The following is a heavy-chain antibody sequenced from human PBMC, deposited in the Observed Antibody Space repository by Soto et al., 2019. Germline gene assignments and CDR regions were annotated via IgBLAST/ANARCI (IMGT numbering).Heavy chain of an antibody. CDR3: SRGITGESSTWPVFDF. V-gene: IGHV4-34*01. Sequence: ETLSLTCAVYSGSFSGYYWSWIRQPPGKGLEWIGDIKHGGGTSYNPSLKSRVTISVDTSKNQFSLKVTSVTAADTAVYYCSRGITGESSTWPVFDFWGQEAWSPSPQ. CDR1: SGSFSGYY. CDR2: IKHGGGT. D-gene: IGHD6-13*01. J-gene: IGHJ4*01.